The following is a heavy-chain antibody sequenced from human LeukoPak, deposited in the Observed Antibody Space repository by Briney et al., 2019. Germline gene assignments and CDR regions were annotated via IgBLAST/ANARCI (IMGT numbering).Heavy chain of an antibody. D-gene: IGHD2-2*01. CDR2: INPSGGST. V-gene: IGHV1-46*01. CDR3: ARAVPDIVVVPAANPRDGYSYYYMDV. CDR1: GYTFTSYY. J-gene: IGHJ6*03. Sequence: GASVKVSCKASGYTFTSYYMHWVRQAPGQGLEWMGIINPSGGSTSYAQKFQGRVTMTRDTSTSTVYMELSSLRSEDTAVYYCARAVPDIVVVPAANPRDGYSYYYMDVWGKGTTVNVSS.